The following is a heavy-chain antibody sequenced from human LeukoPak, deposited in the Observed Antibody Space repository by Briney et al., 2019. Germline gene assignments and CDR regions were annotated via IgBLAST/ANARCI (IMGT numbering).Heavy chain of an antibody. CDR3: ASPKPDY. CDR1: GFTFRSWY. Sequence: PGGSLRLSCAASGFTFRSWYMYWVRQRPGKGLEWLCRITSDGSTSYYADYVRGRFTISRDNAKNALYLQMNSLTDEDTAVYYCASPKPDYWGQGTLVTVSS. J-gene: IGHJ4*02. CDR2: ITSDGSTS. V-gene: IGHV3-74*01.